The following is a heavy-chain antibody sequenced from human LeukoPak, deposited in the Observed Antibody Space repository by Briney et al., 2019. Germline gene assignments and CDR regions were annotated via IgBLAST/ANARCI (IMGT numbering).Heavy chain of an antibody. V-gene: IGHV3-7*01. CDR3: ARESYYYGSGSYLPVDY. D-gene: IGHD3-10*01. CDR2: IKQDGSEK. CDR1: GFTFSSYW. Sequence: GGPLRLSCAASGFTFSSYWMSWVRQAPGKGLEWVANIKQDGSEKYYVDSVKGRFTISRDNAKNSLYLQMNSLRAEDTAVYYCARESYYYGSGSYLPVDYWGQGILVTVSS. J-gene: IGHJ4*02.